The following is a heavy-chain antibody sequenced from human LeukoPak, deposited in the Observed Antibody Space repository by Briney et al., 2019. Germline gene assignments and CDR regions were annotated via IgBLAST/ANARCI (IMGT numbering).Heavy chain of an antibody. CDR3: ACREFTSPWSDP. Sequence: GESLKISCKGSGDTFATNWIGWVRQLPGKGLEWMGVIYPGDSGTRYSPSFQGQVTISADKSISTAYLQWSSLKASDTAMYYCACREFTSPWSDPWGQGTLVTVSS. D-gene: IGHD2-2*01. CDR1: GDTFATNW. CDR2: IYPGDSGT. V-gene: IGHV5-51*01. J-gene: IGHJ5*02.